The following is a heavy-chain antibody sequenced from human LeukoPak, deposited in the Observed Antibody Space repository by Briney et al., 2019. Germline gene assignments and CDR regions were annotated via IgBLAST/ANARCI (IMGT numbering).Heavy chain of an antibody. Sequence: GASVKVSCKASGYTFTGYYMHWVRQAPGQGLKWMGWINPNSGGTNYAQKFQGRVTMTRDTSISTAYMELSRLRSDDTAVYYCARAGGEYYYYYYGMDVWGQGTTVTVSS. CDR2: INPNSGGT. V-gene: IGHV1-2*02. CDR3: ARAGGEYYYYYYGMDV. CDR1: GYTFTGYY. J-gene: IGHJ6*02. D-gene: IGHD3-16*01.